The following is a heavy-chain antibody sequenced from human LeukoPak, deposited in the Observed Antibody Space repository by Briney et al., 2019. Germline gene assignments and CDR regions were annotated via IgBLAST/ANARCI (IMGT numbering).Heavy chain of an antibody. J-gene: IGHJ4*02. CDR3: ASLCYRTYGGNSDGISINDY. CDR2: INPNSGGT. V-gene: IGHV1-2*06. Sequence: GASVKVSCKASGYTFTGYYMHWVRQAPGQGLEWMGRINPNSGGTNYAQKFQGRVTMTRDTSISTAYMELSRLRSDDAAVYYCASLCYRTYGGNSDGISINDYWGQGTLVTVSS. CDR1: GYTFTGYY. D-gene: IGHD4-23*01.